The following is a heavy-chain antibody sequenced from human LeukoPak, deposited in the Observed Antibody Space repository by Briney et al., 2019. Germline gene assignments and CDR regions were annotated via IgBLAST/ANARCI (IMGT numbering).Heavy chain of an antibody. J-gene: IGHJ6*03. Sequence: SETLSLTCTVSGDASSRSRYYWGWIRQSPGKGLEWIGSIDYSGNTDYNPSLKSRVTMSVDTSKNQFSLKLSSVTAADTAVYYCASIVDTGSDYYYMDVWGKGPRSPSP. CDR2: IDYSGNT. CDR1: GDASSRSRYY. D-gene: IGHD5-18*01. CDR3: ASIVDTGSDYYYMDV. V-gene: IGHV4-39*07.